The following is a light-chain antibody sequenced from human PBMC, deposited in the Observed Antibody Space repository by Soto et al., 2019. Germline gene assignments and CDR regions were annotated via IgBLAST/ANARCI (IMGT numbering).Light chain of an antibody. Sequence: QSVLTQPPSVSAAPGQKVTISCSGSGSNIGNDYVSWYQQFPGTAPKLLIYDNNHRPSGIPDRFSGSKSGTSATLAITGLQTGDEADYYCGTWDSSLSDVLFGGGTKVTVL. V-gene: IGLV1-51*01. CDR2: DNN. CDR1: GSNIGNDY. CDR3: GTWDSSLSDVL. J-gene: IGLJ2*01.